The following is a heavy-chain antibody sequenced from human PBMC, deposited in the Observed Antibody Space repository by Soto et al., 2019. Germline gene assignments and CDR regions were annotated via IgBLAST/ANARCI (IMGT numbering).Heavy chain of an antibody. D-gene: IGHD2-15*01. CDR3: ASIHNPYVCSGGSCSTYYYGMDV. CDR1: GYSFTSYW. J-gene: IGHJ6*02. CDR2: IYPGDSDT. V-gene: IGHV5-51*01. Sequence: PGESLQISCKGSGYSFTSYWIGWVRQMPGKGLEWMGIIYPGDSDTRYSPSFQGQVTISADKSITTAYLQWSSLTASDTAMYYCASIHNPYVCSGGSCSTYYYGMDVWGQGTTVTVSS.